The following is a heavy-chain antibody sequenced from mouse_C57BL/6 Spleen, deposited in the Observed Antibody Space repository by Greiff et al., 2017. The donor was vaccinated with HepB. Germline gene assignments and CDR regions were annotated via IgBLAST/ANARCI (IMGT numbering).Heavy chain of an antibody. CDR1: GYTFTSYW. V-gene: IGHV1-64*01. CDR3: ARGEPHGDYFDY. Sequence: QVQLQQPGAELVKPGASVKLSCKASGYTFTSYWMHWVKQRPGQGLEWIGMIHPNSGSTNYNEKFKSKATLTVDKSSSTAYMQLSSLTSEDSAVYYCARGEPHGDYFDYWGQGTTLTVSS. J-gene: IGHJ2*01. CDR2: IHPNSGST.